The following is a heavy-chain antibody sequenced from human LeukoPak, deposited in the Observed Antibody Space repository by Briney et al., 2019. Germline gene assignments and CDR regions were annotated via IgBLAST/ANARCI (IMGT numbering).Heavy chain of an antibody. CDR1: GFTFSSYS. CDR2: ISSSSSYI. CDR3: ARDLRRCSSTSCRDY. D-gene: IGHD2-2*01. V-gene: IGHV3-21*01. J-gene: IGHJ4*02. Sequence: TAGGSLILSCAASGFTFSSYSMNWVRQAPGKGLEWVSSISSSSSYIYYADSVKGRFTISRDNAKNSLYLQMNSLRAEDTAVYYCARDLRRCSSTSCRDYWGQGTLVTVSS.